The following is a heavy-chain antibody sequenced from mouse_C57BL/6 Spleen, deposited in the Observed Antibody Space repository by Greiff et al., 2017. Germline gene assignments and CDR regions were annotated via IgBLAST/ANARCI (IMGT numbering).Heavy chain of an antibody. CDR1: GYSITSGYY. J-gene: IGHJ4*01. D-gene: IGHD2-4*01. CDR3: ARSYDYEGDYAMDY. Sequence: EVQLQESGPGLVKPSQSLSLTCSVTGYSITSGYYWNWIRQFPGNKLEWMGYISYDGSNNYNPSLKNRISITRDTSKNQFFLKLNSVTTEDTATYYCARSYDYEGDYAMDYWGQGTSVTVSS. CDR2: ISYDGSN. V-gene: IGHV3-6*01.